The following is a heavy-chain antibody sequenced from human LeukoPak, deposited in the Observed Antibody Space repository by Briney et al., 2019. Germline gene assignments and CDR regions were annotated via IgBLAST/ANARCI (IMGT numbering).Heavy chain of an antibody. CDR1: GFTFHDYA. J-gene: IGHJ3*02. CDR2: ITWNSGSV. CDR3: AKGLGVASLIVDALDM. D-gene: IGHD3/OR15-3a*01. V-gene: IGHV3-9*03. Sequence: GGSLRLSCAASGFTFHDYAMHWVRQVPGKGLEWVSGITWNSGSVLYADSVRGRFTITRDNAKNSLYLQMNSLRPEDMAFYYCAKGLGVASLIVDALDMWGQGTMVTV.